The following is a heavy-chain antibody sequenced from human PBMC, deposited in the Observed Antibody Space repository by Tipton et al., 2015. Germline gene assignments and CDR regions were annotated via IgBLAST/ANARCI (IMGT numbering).Heavy chain of an antibody. D-gene: IGHD5-12*01. CDR2: INPTGGST. V-gene: IGHV1-46*01. CDR3: ARSGGYEIPNDGPGGAFYYYCGMDV. Sequence: QLVQSGAEVKKPGASVKVSCKASGYTFTTYHMHWMRQAPGQGLECMGIINPTGGSTRYAQKFQGRVTMTRDTSTSTVYMELSSLKYEDPAVYYCARSGGYEIPNDGPGGAFYYYCGMDVWGQGTTVTVSS. CDR1: GYTFTTYH. J-gene: IGHJ6*02.